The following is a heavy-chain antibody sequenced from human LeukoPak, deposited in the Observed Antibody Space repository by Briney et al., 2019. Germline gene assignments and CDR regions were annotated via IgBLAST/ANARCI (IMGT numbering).Heavy chain of an antibody. V-gene: IGHV4-39*07. CDR3: ARHRGGYNWFDP. Sequence: ETLSLTCTVSGGSISSSSYYWGWIRQPPGKGLEWIGSIYYSGSTYYNPSLKSRVTISVDTSKNQFSLKLSSVTAADTAVYYCARHRGGYNWFDPWGQGTLVTVSS. J-gene: IGHJ5*02. CDR2: IYYSGST. CDR1: GGSISSSSYY. D-gene: IGHD3-16*01.